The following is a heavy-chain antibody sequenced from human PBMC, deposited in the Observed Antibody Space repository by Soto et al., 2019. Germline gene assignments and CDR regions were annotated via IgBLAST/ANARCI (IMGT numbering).Heavy chain of an antibody. CDR1: GRSISSVNYY. CDR2: IYYSGST. V-gene: IGHV4-30-4*01. CDR3: ARYGSGECNRGSCYSPVDY. J-gene: IGHJ4*02. Sequence: SETLSLTCTVSGRSISSVNYYWSWIRQPPGKGLEWIGYIYYSGSTYYNPSLRSRVTISVDTSKNQFSLKLSSVTAADTAVYYCARYGSGECNRGSCYSPVDYWGQGTLVTVSS. D-gene: IGHD2-15*01.